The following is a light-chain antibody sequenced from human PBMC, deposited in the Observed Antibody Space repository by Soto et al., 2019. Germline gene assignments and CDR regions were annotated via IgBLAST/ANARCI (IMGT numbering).Light chain of an antibody. CDR3: AAWDDSLNGPV. J-gene: IGLJ2*01. CDR2: SNN. Sequence: QSVLTQPLSASGTPGQRVIISCSGRSSNIGSNSVIWYQQLPGAAPKLLMYSNNQRPSGVPDRFSGSKSGTSGSLAISGLQSEDEADYYCAAWDDSLNGPVFGGGTQLTVL. V-gene: IGLV1-44*01. CDR1: SSNIGSNS.